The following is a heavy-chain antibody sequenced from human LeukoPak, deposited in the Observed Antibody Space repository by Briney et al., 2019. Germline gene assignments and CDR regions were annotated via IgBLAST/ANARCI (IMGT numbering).Heavy chain of an antibody. Sequence: SETLSLTCTVSGVSISSYYWSWIRQPPGKGLEWIGYIYYSGSTNYNPSLKSRVPISVDTYKNQFSLKLSSVTAADTAVYYCARGAGGYYYVADYWGQGTLVTVSS. D-gene: IGHD3-22*01. V-gene: IGHV4-59*01. CDR2: IYYSGST. CDR1: GVSISSYY. J-gene: IGHJ4*02. CDR3: ARGAGGYYYVADY.